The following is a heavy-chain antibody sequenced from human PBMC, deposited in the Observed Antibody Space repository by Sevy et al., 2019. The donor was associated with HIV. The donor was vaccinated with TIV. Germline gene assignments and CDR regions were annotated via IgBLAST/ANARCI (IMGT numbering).Heavy chain of an antibody. CDR3: AREGCTQPHDY. Sequence: GGSLRLSCAASGFTFAKYRMSWVRQAPGKGLEWVSTFSFGCGRINYADSVKGRFTISRDDSKNTLFLQMNSLRAEATATYFCAREGCTQPHDYWGQGTLVTVSS. CDR2: FSFGCGRI. D-gene: IGHD2-8*01. V-gene: IGHV3-23*01. CDR1: GFTFAKYR. J-gene: IGHJ4*02.